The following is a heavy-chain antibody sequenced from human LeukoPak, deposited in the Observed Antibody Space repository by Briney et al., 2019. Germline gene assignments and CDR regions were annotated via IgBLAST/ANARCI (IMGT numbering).Heavy chain of an antibody. Sequence: SGPTLVNPTQTLTLTCTFSGFSLSTSGVGVGWIRQPPGKALEWLALIYWDDDKCYSPSLKSRLTITKDTSKNQVVLTMTNMDPVDTATYYCAHITMVRGVIIPGAFGIWGQGTMVTVSS. CDR1: GFSLSTSGVG. J-gene: IGHJ3*02. CDR2: IYWDDDK. CDR3: AHITMVRGVIIPGAFGI. D-gene: IGHD3-10*01. V-gene: IGHV2-5*02.